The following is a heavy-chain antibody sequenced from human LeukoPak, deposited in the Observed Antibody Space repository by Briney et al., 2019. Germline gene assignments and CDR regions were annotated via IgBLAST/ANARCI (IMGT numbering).Heavy chain of an antibody. J-gene: IGHJ5*02. D-gene: IGHD3-22*01. CDR2: IYYSGST. V-gene: IGHV4-59*01. Sequence: SETLSLTCIVSGASISSYHWSWIRQPPGKGLEWIGYIYYSGSTNYNPSLKSRVTISVDTSKNQFSLRLSSVTAADTAVYYCARHRYYYDSSGYYYQPWGQGTLVTVS. CDR1: GASISSYH. CDR3: ARHRYYYDSSGYYYQP.